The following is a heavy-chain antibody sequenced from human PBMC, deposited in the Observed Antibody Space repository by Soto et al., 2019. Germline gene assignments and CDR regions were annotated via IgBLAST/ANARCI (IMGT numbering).Heavy chain of an antibody. D-gene: IGHD2-2*01. Sequence: QVQLVQSGAEVKKPGASVKVSCKASGYTFTSYGISWVRQAPGQGLEWMGWISAYNGNTNYAQKLQGRVTMTTDTYTSTAYVELRSLRSDDTAVYYCARWGIPSYDYYGMDVWGQGTTVTVSS. CDR3: ARWGIPSYDYYGMDV. V-gene: IGHV1-18*01. CDR2: ISAYNGNT. J-gene: IGHJ6*02. CDR1: GYTFTSYG.